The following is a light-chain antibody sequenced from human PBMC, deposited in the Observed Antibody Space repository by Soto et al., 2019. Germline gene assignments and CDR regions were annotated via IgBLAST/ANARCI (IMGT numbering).Light chain of an antibody. V-gene: IGLV2-8*01. CDR2: EVT. J-gene: IGLJ2*01. Sequence: QSALTQPPSASGSPGQSVTISCTGASSDFGATNYVSWYQQHPGKAPKLMIFEVTKRPSGVPDRFSGSKSGNTAPLTVSGLQAEDEAHYYCTSYAGSYADVVFGGGTKVTVL. CDR1: SSDFGATNY. CDR3: TSYAGSYADVV.